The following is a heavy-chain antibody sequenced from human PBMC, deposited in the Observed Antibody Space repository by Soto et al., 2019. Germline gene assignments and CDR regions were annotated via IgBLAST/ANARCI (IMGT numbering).Heavy chain of an antibody. V-gene: IGHV3-23*01. D-gene: IGHD3-10*01. J-gene: IGHJ3*02. CDR1: GFTFSSYA. CDR3: AKDERITMVRGVIAAFDI. CDR2: ISGSGGST. Sequence: PGGSLRLSCAASGFTFSSYAMSWVRQAPGKGLEWVSAISGSGGSTYYADSVKGRFTISRDNSKNTLYLQMNSLRAEDTAVYYCAKDERITMVRGVIAAFDIWGQGTMVTVSS.